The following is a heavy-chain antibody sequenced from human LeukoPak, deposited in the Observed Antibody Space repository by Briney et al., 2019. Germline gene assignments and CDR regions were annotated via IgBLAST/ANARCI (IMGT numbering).Heavy chain of an antibody. J-gene: IGHJ5*02. Sequence: SETLSLTCAVSGYSISSGYYWGWIRQPPGKGLEWIGSIYHSGSTYYNPSLKSRVTISVDTSKNQFSLKLSSVTAADTAVYYCARSRDANWFDLWGQGTLVTVSS. CDR2: IYHSGST. CDR3: ARSRDANWFDL. V-gene: IGHV4-38-2*01. CDR1: GYSISSGYY.